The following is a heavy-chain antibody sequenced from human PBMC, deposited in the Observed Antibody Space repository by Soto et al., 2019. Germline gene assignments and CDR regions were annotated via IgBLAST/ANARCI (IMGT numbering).Heavy chain of an antibody. Sequence: GGSLRLSCAASGFTFSSYAMSWVRQAPGKGLEWVSAISGSGGSTYYADSVKGRFTIPRDNSKNTLYLQMNSLRAEDTAVYYCAKPPKLIVVVPAALNYWGQGTLVTVSS. CDR2: ISGSGGST. CDR3: AKPPKLIVVVPAALNY. V-gene: IGHV3-23*01. D-gene: IGHD2-2*01. J-gene: IGHJ4*02. CDR1: GFTFSSYA.